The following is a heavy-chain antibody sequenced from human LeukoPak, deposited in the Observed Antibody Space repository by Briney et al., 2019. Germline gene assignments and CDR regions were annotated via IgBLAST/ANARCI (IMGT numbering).Heavy chain of an antibody. J-gene: IGHJ6*03. CDR3: ARGEGRYYYYMDV. D-gene: IGHD1-26*01. Sequence: GASVKVSCKASGGTFSSYATSWVRQAPGQGLEWMGGIIPIFGTANYAQKFQGRVTITADESTSTAYMELSSLRSEDTAVYYCARGEGRYYYYMDVWGKGTTVTVSS. CDR2: IIPIFGTA. V-gene: IGHV1-69*13. CDR1: GGTFSSYA.